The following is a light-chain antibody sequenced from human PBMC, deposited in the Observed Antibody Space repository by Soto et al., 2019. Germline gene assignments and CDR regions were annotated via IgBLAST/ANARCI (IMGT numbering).Light chain of an antibody. CDR3: CSYAGSYTLV. CDR1: SSDVGGYNY. CDR2: DVS. V-gene: IGLV2-11*01. Sequence: QSALTQPRSVSGSPGQSVTISCTGTSSDVGGYNYVSWYQQHPGKAPKLMIYDVSKRPSGVPDRFSGSKSGNTAYVTISGLQAEDEADYYCCSYAGSYTLVFGGRTKLTVL. J-gene: IGLJ2*01.